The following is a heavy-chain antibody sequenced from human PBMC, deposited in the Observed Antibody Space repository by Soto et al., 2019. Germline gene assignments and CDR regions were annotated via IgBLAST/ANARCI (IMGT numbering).Heavy chain of an antibody. CDR1: GYTFISYD. CDR2: MNPNTGDT. CDR3: ARGDGYIFDY. D-gene: IGHD5-12*01. Sequence: QVQLVQSGAEVKKPGASVKVSCKASGYTFISYDINWVRQATGQGLEWMGWMNPNTGDTGYAQKFQGRVTMTRNTCINTANLELSSLRSDDTAGYFCARGDGYIFDYWGQGALVTVSS. V-gene: IGHV1-8*01. J-gene: IGHJ4*02.